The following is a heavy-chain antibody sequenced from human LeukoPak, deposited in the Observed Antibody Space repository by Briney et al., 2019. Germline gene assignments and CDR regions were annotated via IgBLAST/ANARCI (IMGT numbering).Heavy chain of an antibody. CDR2: IYYSGST. D-gene: IGHD3-22*01. CDR3: AEGDSSGYSNY. Sequence: PSETLSLTCTVSGGSISSSSYYWGWIRQPPGKGLEWIGSIYYSGSTYYNPSLKSRVTISVDTSKNQFSLKLSSVTAADTAVYYCAEGDSSGYSNYWGQGTLVTVSS. CDR1: GGSISSSSYY. V-gene: IGHV4-39*01. J-gene: IGHJ4*02.